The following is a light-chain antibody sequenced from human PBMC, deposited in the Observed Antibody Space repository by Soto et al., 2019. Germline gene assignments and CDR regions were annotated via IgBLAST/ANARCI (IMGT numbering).Light chain of an antibody. V-gene: IGKV1-39*01. Sequence: DIQMTQSPSSLSASVGARVTITCRASQSISSYVNWYQQKPGKAPKLLIYAASSLQSGVPSRFSGSGSGTDFTLTISSLQPEDFATYYCQQSYSTPFTFGGGTKVDIK. CDR1: QSISSY. CDR2: AAS. CDR3: QQSYSTPFT. J-gene: IGKJ4*01.